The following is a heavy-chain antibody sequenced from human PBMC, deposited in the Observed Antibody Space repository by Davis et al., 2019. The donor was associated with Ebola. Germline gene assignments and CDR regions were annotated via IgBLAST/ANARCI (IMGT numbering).Heavy chain of an antibody. CDR1: GLPFTTYT. Sequence: GESLKISCAASGLPFTTYTFNWVRQAPGKGLEWVSSISSYGDHIYYADSVRGRFTVSRDNAENSLFLQMNSLRAEDTAVYYCAWGYTSRRLDFWGQGTLVTVSS. V-gene: IGHV3-21*01. D-gene: IGHD6-13*01. J-gene: IGHJ4*02. CDR3: AWGYTSRRLDF. CDR2: ISSYGDHI.